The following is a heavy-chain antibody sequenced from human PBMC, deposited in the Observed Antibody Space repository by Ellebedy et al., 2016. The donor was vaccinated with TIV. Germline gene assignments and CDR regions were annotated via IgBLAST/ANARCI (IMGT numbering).Heavy chain of an antibody. CDR2: IIPIFGTA. Sequence: AASVKVSCKASGYTFTSYAISWVRQAPGQGLEWMGGIIPIFGTANYAQKFQGRVTITADESTSTAYMELSSLRSEDTAVYYCARDSSGWSGGVYYYYYGMDVWGQGTTVTVSS. CDR1: GYTFTSYA. J-gene: IGHJ6*02. V-gene: IGHV1-69*13. D-gene: IGHD6-19*01. CDR3: ARDSSGWSGGVYYYYYGMDV.